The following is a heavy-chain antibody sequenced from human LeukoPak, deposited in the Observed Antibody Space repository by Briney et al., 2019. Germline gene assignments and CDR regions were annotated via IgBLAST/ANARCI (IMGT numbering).Heavy chain of an antibody. CDR3: ARRVHSSSWSSYFDY. Sequence: SETLSLTCTVSGGSISSGGYYWSWIRQPPGKGLEWIGYIYHSGSTYYNPSLKSRVTISVDKSKNQFFLKLSSVTATDTAVYYCARRVHSSSWSSYFDYWGQETLVTVSS. D-gene: IGHD6-13*01. CDR2: IYHSGST. CDR1: GGSISSGGYY. J-gene: IGHJ4*02. V-gene: IGHV4-30-2*02.